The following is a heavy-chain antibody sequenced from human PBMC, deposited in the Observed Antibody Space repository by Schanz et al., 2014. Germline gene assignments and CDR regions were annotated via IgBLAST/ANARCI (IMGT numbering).Heavy chain of an antibody. Sequence: QVQLVESGGGVVQPGRSQRLSCAASGFTFSNHGMHWVRQSPGKGLEWVALIWYDGSNEYYADSVKGRFTISRDNPKKTLYLQMNSLRAEDTAVYYCARDHQWLARYYMDVWGKGTTVTVSS. V-gene: IGHV3-33*01. D-gene: IGHD6-19*01. CDR2: IWYDGSNE. CDR3: ARDHQWLARYYMDV. CDR1: GFTFSNHG. J-gene: IGHJ6*03.